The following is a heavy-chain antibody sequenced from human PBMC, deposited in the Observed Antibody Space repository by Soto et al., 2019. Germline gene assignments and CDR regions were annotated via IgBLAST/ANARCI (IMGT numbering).Heavy chain of an antibody. CDR1: RGTFTNYA. Sequence: QVYLVQSGAEVKKPGSSVKVSCKALRGTFTNYAFSWVRQAPGQGLEWMGGIMPFFGSGNYAQKFQGRINITPDESTSSVYLELTSLRSEGTAVYYCARDRAGYYSHFVYWGQGALVTVPS. D-gene: IGHD3-9*01. CDR3: ARDRAGYYSHFVY. V-gene: IGHV1-69*01. J-gene: IGHJ4*02. CDR2: IMPFFGSG.